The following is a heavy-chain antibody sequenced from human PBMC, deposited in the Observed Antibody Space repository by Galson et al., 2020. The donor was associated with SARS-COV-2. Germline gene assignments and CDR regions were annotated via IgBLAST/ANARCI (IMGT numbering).Heavy chain of an antibody. CDR3: ARDALGYCSSTSCYRAFDI. D-gene: IGHD2-2*01. Sequence: SETLSLTCTVYGGSISSYYWSWIRQPPGKGLEWIGYIYYSGSTNYNPSLKSRVTISVDTSKNQFSLKLSSVTAADTAVYYCARDALGYCSSTSCYRAFDIWGQGTMVTVSS. CDR2: IYYSGST. V-gene: IGHV4-59*01. CDR1: GGSISSYY. J-gene: IGHJ3*02.